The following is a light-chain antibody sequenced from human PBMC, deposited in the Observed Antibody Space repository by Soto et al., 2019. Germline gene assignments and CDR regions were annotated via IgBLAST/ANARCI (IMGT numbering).Light chain of an antibody. Sequence: QSALTQPASVSGSPGQSITISCSDVGSYGVVSWYQQHPGKVPKLMIYYGTQRPSAVSDRFSGSKSANTASLTISGLQAEDEADYYCSLDAGPNTYVFGTGTKLTVL. CDR3: SLDAGPNTYV. J-gene: IGLJ1*01. CDR2: YGT. V-gene: IGLV2-23*01. CDR1: DVGSYGV.